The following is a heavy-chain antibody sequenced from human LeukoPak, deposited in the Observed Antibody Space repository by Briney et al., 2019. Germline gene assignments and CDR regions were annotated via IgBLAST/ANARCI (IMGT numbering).Heavy chain of an antibody. CDR1: GFTFSSYA. CDR2: ISGSGGST. CDR3: AKVSLYYYDSSGYWFDP. Sequence: GGSLRLSCAASGFTFSSYAMSWVRQVPGKGLEWVSAISGSGGSTYYADSVKGRFTISRDNSKNTLYLQMNSLRAEDTAVYYCAKVSLYYYDSSGYWFDPWGQGTLVTVSS. V-gene: IGHV3-23*01. J-gene: IGHJ5*02. D-gene: IGHD3-22*01.